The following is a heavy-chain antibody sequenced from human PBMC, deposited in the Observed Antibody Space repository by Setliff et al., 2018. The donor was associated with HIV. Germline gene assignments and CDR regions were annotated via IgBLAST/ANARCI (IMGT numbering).Heavy chain of an antibody. V-gene: IGHV4-38-2*01. D-gene: IGHD2-21*01. J-gene: IGHJ5*02. CDR1: GYSINNIHY. CDR2: IYDGGTT. CDR3: ARGAGCLGNDCDAYFGP. Sequence: SETLSLTCDVSGYSINNIHYWGWIRQPPGKGLECLGNIYDGGTTYHNPSLKSRVTISVATSKNQFSLRLTSMTAADTAVYYCARGAGCLGNDCDAYFGPWGQGILVTVSS.